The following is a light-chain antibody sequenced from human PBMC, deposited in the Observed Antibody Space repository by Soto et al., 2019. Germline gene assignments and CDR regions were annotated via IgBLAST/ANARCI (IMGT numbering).Light chain of an antibody. J-gene: IGLJ1*01. Sequence: QSVLTQPASVSGSPGQSIAISCTGTSSDVGSHDLVSWYQQQSGKVPKLIIYDVSSRPSGVSNHFSGSKSGNTASLTISGLQAEDEADYYCRSFTSTTTYVFGTGTKVTVL. CDR2: DVS. CDR3: RSFTSTTTYV. CDR1: SSDVGSHDL. V-gene: IGLV2-14*02.